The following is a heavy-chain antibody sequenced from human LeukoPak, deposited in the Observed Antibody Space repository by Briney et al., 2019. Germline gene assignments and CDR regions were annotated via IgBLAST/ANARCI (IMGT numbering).Heavy chain of an antibody. V-gene: IGHV3-23*01. CDR3: ASLDYFDSSDYGDY. J-gene: IGHJ4*02. D-gene: IGHD3-22*01. CDR1: GFTLNNYA. CDR2: ISGSGGDT. Sequence: PGGSLTLSCAASGFTLNNYAVSWLRRAPGEGVECVSAISGSGGDTYYADSVKGRFTIYRDNSKNTLYMQMNSLRAEDMALYSCASLDYFDSSDYGDYWGQGTLVTVSS.